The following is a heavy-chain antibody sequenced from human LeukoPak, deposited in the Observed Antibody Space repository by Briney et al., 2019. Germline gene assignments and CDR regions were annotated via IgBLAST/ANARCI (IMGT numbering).Heavy chain of an antibody. Sequence: SETLSLTCAVYGGSFSGYYWSWIRQPLGKGLEWIGEINHSGSTNYNPSLKSRVTISVDTSKNQFSLKLSSVTAADTAVYYCARQPADDYGDNFDLWGRGTLVTVSS. CDR2: INHSGST. D-gene: IGHD4-17*01. CDR1: GGSFSGYY. J-gene: IGHJ2*01. CDR3: ARQPADDYGDNFDL. V-gene: IGHV4-34*01.